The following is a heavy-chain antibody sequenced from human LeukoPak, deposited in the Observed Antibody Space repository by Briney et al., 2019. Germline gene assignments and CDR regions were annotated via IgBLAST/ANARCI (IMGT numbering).Heavy chain of an antibody. D-gene: IGHD6-25*01. CDR3: AREERRAFDI. J-gene: IGHJ3*02. Sequence: GGSLRLSCAASGFTFSSYSMNWVRQAPGKGLEWVSSISSSSSYIYYADSVKDRFTISRDNAKNSLYLQMNSLRAEDTAVYYCAREERRAFDIWGQGTMVTVSS. CDR2: ISSSSSYI. CDR1: GFTFSSYS. V-gene: IGHV3-21*01.